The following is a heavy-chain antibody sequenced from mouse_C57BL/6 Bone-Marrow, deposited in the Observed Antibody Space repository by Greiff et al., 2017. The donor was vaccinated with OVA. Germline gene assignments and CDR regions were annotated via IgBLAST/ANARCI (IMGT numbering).Heavy chain of an antibody. Sequence: QVQLQQSGAELARPGASVKLSCKASGYTFTSYGISWVKQRTGQGLEWIGEIYPRSGNTYYNEKFKGKATLTADKSSSTAYMELRSLTSEDPAVYFCAKDGYPFAYWGQGTLVTVSA. D-gene: IGHD2-3*01. CDR1: GYTFTSYG. V-gene: IGHV1-81*01. CDR3: AKDGYPFAY. CDR2: IYPRSGNT. J-gene: IGHJ3*01.